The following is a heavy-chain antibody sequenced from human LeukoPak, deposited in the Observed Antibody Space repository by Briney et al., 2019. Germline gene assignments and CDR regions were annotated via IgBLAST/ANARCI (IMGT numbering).Heavy chain of an antibody. Sequence: KPGGSLRLSCAASGFTFSDYYMSWIRQAPGKGLEWVGRIKSKTDGGTTDYAAPVKGRFTISRDDSKNTLYLQMNSLKTEDTAVYYCTTADIVVVVAANTDAFDIWGQGTMVTVSS. CDR3: TTADIVVVVAANTDAFDI. CDR1: GFTFSDYY. D-gene: IGHD2-15*01. J-gene: IGHJ3*02. CDR2: IKSKTDGGTT. V-gene: IGHV3-15*01.